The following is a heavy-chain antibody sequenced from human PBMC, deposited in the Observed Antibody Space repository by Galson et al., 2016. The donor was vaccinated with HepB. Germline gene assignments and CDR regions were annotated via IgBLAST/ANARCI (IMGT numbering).Heavy chain of an antibody. CDR2: TSYDGGHK. V-gene: IGHV3-30*18. J-gene: IGHJ4*02. D-gene: IGHD4-23*01. Sequence: SLRLSCAASGFTFSSFGMHWVRQPPGKGLEWVAVTSYDGGHKYYGDSVRGRFTISRDNSKNTLYLQMNRLRPEDTALYYRAKAGDGGGELDYWGQGTRVTVSS. CDR3: AKAGDGGGELDY. CDR1: GFTFSSFG.